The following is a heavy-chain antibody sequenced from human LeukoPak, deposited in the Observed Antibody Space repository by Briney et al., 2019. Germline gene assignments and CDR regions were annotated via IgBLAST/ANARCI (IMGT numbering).Heavy chain of an antibody. V-gene: IGHV4-39*01. Sequence: SETLSLTCTVTGGPISSSSYYWGWTRQPPGKGLEWIGSIYYSGSTYYNPSLKSRVTISVDTSKNQFSLKLSSVTAADTAVYYCARLMRDYYGSGSPGADYWGQGTLVTVSS. D-gene: IGHD3-10*01. CDR2: IYYSGST. CDR1: GGPISSSSYY. J-gene: IGHJ4*02. CDR3: ARLMRDYYGSGSPGADY.